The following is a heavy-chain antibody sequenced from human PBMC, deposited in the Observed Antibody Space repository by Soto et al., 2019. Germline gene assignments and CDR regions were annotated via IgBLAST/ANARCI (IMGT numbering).Heavy chain of an antibody. J-gene: IGHJ6*02. CDR1: GYTYTSYG. Sequence: ASVKVSCKASGYTYTSYGISWVRQAPGQGLEWMGWISAYNGNTNYAQKLQGRVTMTTDTSTSTAYMELRSLRSVDTAVYYCARDLLKIVIAAAGTYGYGMDVWGQGTTVTVSS. D-gene: IGHD6-13*01. CDR3: ARDLLKIVIAAAGTYGYGMDV. CDR2: ISAYNGNT. V-gene: IGHV1-18*01.